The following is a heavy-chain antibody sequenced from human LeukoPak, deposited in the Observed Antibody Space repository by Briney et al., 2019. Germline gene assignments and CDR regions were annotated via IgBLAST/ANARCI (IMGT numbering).Heavy chain of an antibody. Sequence: PGRSLRLSCAASGFTFNIYAMHWVRQAPGKGLEWVAVISYGESNKYYADSVKGRFTISRDNSKNTLYLQMNSLRAEDTAVYYCARRWSFDYWGQGTLVTVSS. CDR2: ISYGESNK. D-gene: IGHD6-13*01. CDR1: GFTFNIYA. CDR3: ARRWSFDY. J-gene: IGHJ4*02. V-gene: IGHV3-30*04.